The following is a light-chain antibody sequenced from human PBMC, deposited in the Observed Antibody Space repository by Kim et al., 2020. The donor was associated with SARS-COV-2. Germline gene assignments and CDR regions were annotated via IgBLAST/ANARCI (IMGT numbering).Light chain of an antibody. CDR2: AAY. V-gene: IGKV1D-8*02. J-gene: IGKJ2*01. CDR3: QQYFDFPYT. CDR1: QNIARY. Sequence: SASPGDKVTISCRFTQNIARYFAWFQQRPGKAPQLLIYAAYTLHTGAPSRFSGSGSGTDFTLTINPLQSEDSATYFCQQYFDFPYTFGQGPKLEI.